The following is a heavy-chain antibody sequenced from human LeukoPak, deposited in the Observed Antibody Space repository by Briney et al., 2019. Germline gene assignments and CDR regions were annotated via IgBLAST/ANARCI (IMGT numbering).Heavy chain of an antibody. CDR2: TYYRSKWYN. CDR3: ARDRGGIAAAGIYYYYMDV. D-gene: IGHD6-13*01. V-gene: IGHV6-1*01. CDR1: GDSVSSNSAA. Sequence: SQTLPLTCALSGDSVSSNSAAWNWIRQSPSRGLEWLGRTYYRSKWYNDYAVSVKGRITINPDTSKNQFSLQLNSVTPEDTAVYYCARDRGGIAAAGIYYYYMDVWGKGTTVTVSS. J-gene: IGHJ6*03.